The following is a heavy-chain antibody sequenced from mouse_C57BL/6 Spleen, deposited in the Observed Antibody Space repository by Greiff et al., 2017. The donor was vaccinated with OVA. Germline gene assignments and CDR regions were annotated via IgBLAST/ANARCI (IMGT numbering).Heavy chain of an antibody. J-gene: IGHJ1*03. CDR3: ARDDYRHFDV. V-gene: IGHV3-6*01. CDR2: ISYDGSN. CDR1: GYSITSCYY. Sequence: EVQLQESGPGLVKPSQSLSLTCSVSGYSITSCYYWKWIRKFPGNKLEWVGYISYDGSNNYNPSLKNRISITRDKSKNPFFLKLNSVTTEDTATYYCARDDYRHFDVWGTGTTVTVSS.